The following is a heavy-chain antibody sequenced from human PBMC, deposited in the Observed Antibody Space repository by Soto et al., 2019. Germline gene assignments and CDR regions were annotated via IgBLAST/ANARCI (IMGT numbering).Heavy chain of an antibody. CDR2: ISGSGGST. Sequence: EVQPLESGGGLVQPGGSLRLSCAASGFTFSNYAMSWVRQAPGKGLEWVSGISGSGGSTYDADSVKGRFTISRDNSKNTLYLQMNSLRAEDTAVYYCTKRYCSSTTCLSLAYYYYMDVWGKGTTVTVSS. V-gene: IGHV3-23*01. CDR3: TKRYCSSTTCLSLAYYYYMDV. D-gene: IGHD2-2*01. J-gene: IGHJ6*03. CDR1: GFTFSNYA.